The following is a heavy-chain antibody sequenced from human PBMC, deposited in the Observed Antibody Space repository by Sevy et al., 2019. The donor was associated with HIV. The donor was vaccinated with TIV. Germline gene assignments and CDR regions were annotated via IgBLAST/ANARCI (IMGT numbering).Heavy chain of an antibody. CDR1: GFTFSSYA. CDR3: ARGIPFCGGDCYPDY. Sequence: GGSLRLSCAASGFTFSSYAMHWVRQAPGKGLEWVAVISYDGSNKYYADSVKGRFTISRDNSKNTLYLQMNSLRAEDRAVYYCARGIPFCGGDCYPDYWGQGTLVTVSS. D-gene: IGHD2-21*02. J-gene: IGHJ4*02. CDR2: ISYDGSNK. V-gene: IGHV3-30-3*01.